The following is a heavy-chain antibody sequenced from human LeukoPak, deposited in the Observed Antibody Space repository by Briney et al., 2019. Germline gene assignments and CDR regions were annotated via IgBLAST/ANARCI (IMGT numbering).Heavy chain of an antibody. Sequence: SVKVSCRASGGTFSSYAISWVRQAPGQGLEWMGGIIPIFGTANYAQKFQGRVTITADESTSTAYMELSSLRSEDTAVYYCARVRQQWLIDAFDIWGQGTMVTVSS. V-gene: IGHV1-69*01. CDR3: ARVRQQWLIDAFDI. CDR1: GGTFSSYA. J-gene: IGHJ3*02. D-gene: IGHD6-19*01. CDR2: IIPIFGTA.